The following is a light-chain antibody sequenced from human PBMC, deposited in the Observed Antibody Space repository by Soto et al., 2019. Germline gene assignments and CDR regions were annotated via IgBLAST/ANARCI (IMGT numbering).Light chain of an antibody. CDR3: QQYNTWPPLT. CDR1: QSVSSN. J-gene: IGKJ4*01. V-gene: IGKV3-15*01. Sequence: EIVMTQSPATLSVSPGERATLSCRASQSVSSNFAWYQQKPGQAPRLLIFGASNRATAIPARFTGSGSGTEFTLTLSSLQSEDFADYDCQQYNTWPPLTFGGGTKVPIK. CDR2: GAS.